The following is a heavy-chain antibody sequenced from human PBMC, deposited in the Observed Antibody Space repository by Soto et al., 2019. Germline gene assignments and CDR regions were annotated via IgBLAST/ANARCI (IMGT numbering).Heavy chain of an antibody. CDR2: IYYSGST. Sequence: PSETLSLTCTVSGGSISSSSYYWGWIRQPPGKGLEWIGSIYYSGSTYYNPSLKSRVTISVDTSKNQFSLKLSSVTAADTAVYYCARRVTGLRYFDWSSYYYGMDVWGQGTTVTVSS. D-gene: IGHD3-9*01. V-gene: IGHV4-39*01. CDR3: ARRVTGLRYFDWSSYYYGMDV. J-gene: IGHJ6*02. CDR1: GGSISSSSYY.